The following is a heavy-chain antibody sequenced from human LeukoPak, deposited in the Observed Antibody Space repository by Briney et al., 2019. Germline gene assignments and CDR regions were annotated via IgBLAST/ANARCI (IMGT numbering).Heavy chain of an antibody. CDR2: IRYDGSNK. CDR1: GFTFSSYG. Sequence: GGSLRLSCAASGFTFSSYGMHWVRQAPGKGLEWVAFIRYDGSNKYYADSVKGRFTISRDNSKNTLSLQMNSLRAEDTAVYYCAKVNPKVREVSHYHYYYYMDVWGKGTTVTISS. CDR3: AKVNPKVREVSHYHYYYYMDV. D-gene: IGHD3-10*01. V-gene: IGHV3-30*02. J-gene: IGHJ6*03.